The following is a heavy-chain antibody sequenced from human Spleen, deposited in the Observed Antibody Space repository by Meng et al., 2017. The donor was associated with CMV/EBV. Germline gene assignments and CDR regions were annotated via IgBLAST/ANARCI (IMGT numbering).Heavy chain of an antibody. V-gene: IGHV1-2*02. CDR1: GYTFTGYY. CDR2: INPNSGDA. D-gene: IGHD3-10*01. J-gene: IGHJ5*02. CDR3: ARDWYYYGSGSSSFDP. Sequence: ASVKVSCKASGYTFTGYYMNWVRQAPGQGLEWMGWINPNSGDATYAQRFQGRITMTRDTSITTAYMELSGLSSDDTAVYYCARDWYYYGSGSSSFDPWGQGTLVTVSS.